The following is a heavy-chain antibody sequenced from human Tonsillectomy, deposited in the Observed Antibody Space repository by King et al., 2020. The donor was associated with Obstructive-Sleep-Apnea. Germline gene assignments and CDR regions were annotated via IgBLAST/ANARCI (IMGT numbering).Heavy chain of an antibody. CDR1: GGSISSGGYS. D-gene: IGHD3-22*01. Sequence: VQLQESGPGLVKPSQTLSLTCAVSGGSISSGGYSWSWIRQPPGKGLEWIGYIYYSGSTYYNPSLKSRVTISVDTSKNQFSLKLSSVTAADTAVYYCARAQDSVNYDSSGYYYVGGRGGFDYWGQGTLVTVSS. CDR3: ARAQDSVNYDSSGYYYVGGRGGFDY. J-gene: IGHJ4*02. V-gene: IGHV4-30-4*07. CDR2: IYYSGST.